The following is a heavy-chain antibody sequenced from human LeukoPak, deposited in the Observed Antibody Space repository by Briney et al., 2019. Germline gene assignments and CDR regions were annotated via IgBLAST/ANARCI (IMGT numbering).Heavy chain of an antibody. D-gene: IGHD3-22*01. J-gene: IGHJ2*01. CDR1: GFTFSTYN. Sequence: GGSLRLSCEASGFTFSTYNMNWVRQAPGKRLEWVSSITSSSSYVFYADSVKGRFTISRDNAKNSLYLQMNSLRAEDTAVYYCARDTHYYDSNNNRHFDLWGRGTLVTVSS. V-gene: IGHV3-21*01. CDR3: ARDTHYYDSNNNRHFDL. CDR2: ITSSSSYV.